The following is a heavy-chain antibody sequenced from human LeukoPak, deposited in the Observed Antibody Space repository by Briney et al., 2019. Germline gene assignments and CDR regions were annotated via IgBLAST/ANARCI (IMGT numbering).Heavy chain of an antibody. CDR3: ARHVDRDGYNLFDY. CDR1: GYSFTSYW. CDR2: IYPGDSDT. V-gene: IGHV5-51*01. J-gene: IGHJ4*02. D-gene: IGHD5-24*01. Sequence: KNGESLKISCKGSGYSFTSYWIGWVRQMPGKGLEWMGIIYPGDSDTRYSPSFQGQVTISADKSVSTAYLQWSSLKASDTAMYYCARHVDRDGYNLFDYWGQGTLVTVSS.